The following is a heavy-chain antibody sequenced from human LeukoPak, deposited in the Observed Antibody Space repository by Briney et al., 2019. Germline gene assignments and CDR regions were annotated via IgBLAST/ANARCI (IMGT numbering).Heavy chain of an antibody. Sequence: SETLSLTCTVSGGSISSYYWSWIRQPPGKGLEWIGYIYYSGSTNYNPSLKSRVTISVDTSKNRFSLKLSSVTAADTAVYYCARNPSPHYGSYFDYWGQGTLVTVSS. V-gene: IGHV4-59*01. CDR1: GGSISSYY. CDR2: IYYSGST. D-gene: IGHD3-10*01. J-gene: IGHJ4*02. CDR3: ARNPSPHYGSYFDY.